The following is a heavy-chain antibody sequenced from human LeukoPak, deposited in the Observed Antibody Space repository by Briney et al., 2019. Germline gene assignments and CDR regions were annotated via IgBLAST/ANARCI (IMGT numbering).Heavy chain of an antibody. Sequence: AGTSLRLSCAASGFTFSGSDMHWVRQAPGKGLEWVATISYDGGKKNYAAAVQGRFTVSRDNPVNTLNLQMNSLRVEDTALYYCAKDGQAVGEYYFDYWGQGTLVTVSS. CDR3: AKDGQAVGEYYFDY. D-gene: IGHD6-19*01. J-gene: IGHJ4*02. V-gene: IGHV3-30*18. CDR2: ISYDGGKK. CDR1: GFTFSGSD.